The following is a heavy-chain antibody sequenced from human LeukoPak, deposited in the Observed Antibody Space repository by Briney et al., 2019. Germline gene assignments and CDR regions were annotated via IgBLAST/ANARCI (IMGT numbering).Heavy chain of an antibody. D-gene: IGHD6-25*01. CDR2: IAVGNGHT. CDR3: AATGSETDAFDI. J-gene: IGHJ3*02. CDR1: GFTFSTSA. Sequence: GALVKVSCKASGFTFSTSAMQWVRQARGQRLECIGWIAVGNGHTNYAQKFQERVSITRDMSTTTAYMELSNLRSEDTAVYYCAATGSETDAFDIWGQGTMVTVSS. V-gene: IGHV1-58*02.